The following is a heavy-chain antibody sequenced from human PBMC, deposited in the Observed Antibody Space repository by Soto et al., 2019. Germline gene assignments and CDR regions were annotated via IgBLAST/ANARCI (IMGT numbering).Heavy chain of an antibody. CDR2: FYSSGSI. J-gene: IGHJ5*02. CDR3: ETMYSSGSGWFHP. V-gene: IGHV4-31*08. D-gene: IGHD6-19*01. CDR1: GYSITAGGYY. Sequence: PSETLSLTCFVSGYSITAGGYYWSWIRHHPGKGLEWIGSFYSSGSIIYNPSLRSRVSISGDTSSNQFSMSLTSVTAADTARYYCETMYSSGSGWFHPWGQGTLVTVSS.